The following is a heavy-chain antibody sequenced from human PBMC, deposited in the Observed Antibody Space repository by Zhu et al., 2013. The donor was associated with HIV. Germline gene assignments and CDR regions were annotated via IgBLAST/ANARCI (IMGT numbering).Heavy chain of an antibody. CDR2: IIPILGIA. CDR1: GGTFSSYT. D-gene: IGHD2-15*01. V-gene: IGHV1-69*08. J-gene: IGHJ5*02. Sequence: QVQLVQSGAEVKKPGSSVKVSCKASGGTFSSYTISWVRQAPGQGLEWMGRIIPILGIANYAQKFQGRVTITADKSTSTAYMELSSLRSEDTAVYYCARDLSLTHYCSGGSCYSYNWFDPSGPREP. CDR3: ARDLSLTHYCSGGSCYSYNWFDP.